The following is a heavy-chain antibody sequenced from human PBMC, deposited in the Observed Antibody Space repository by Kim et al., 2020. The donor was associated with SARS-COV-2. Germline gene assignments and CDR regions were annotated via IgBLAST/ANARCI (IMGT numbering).Heavy chain of an antibody. Sequence: SETLSLTCAVYGGSFSGYYWSWIRQPPGKGLEWIGEINHSGSTNYNPALKSRVTISVDTSKNQFSLKLSSVTAADTAVYYCARLTHSGYDNYYYYGMDVWGQGTTVTVSS. CDR1: GGSFSGYY. J-gene: IGHJ6*02. CDR2: INHSGST. D-gene: IGHD5-12*01. CDR3: ARLTHSGYDNYYYYGMDV. V-gene: IGHV4-34*01.